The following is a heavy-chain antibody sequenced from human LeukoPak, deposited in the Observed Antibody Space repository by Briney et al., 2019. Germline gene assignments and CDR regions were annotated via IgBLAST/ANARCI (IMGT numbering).Heavy chain of an antibody. CDR3: ASRLWAAYYFNS. J-gene: IGHJ4*02. CDR1: GGSISSYY. D-gene: IGHD3-16*01. CDR2: IYDSGST. Sequence: SETLSLTCTVSGGSISSYYWSWIRQPPGKGLEWIGYIYDSGSTNYNPSLKSRVTISVDTSKNQFSLKLNSVTAADTAVYYCASRLWAAYYFNSWGQGTLVTVSS. V-gene: IGHV4-4*08.